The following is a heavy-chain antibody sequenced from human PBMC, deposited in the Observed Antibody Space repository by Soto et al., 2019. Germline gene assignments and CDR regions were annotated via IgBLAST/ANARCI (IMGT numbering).Heavy chain of an antibody. CDR1: GYTLTELS. Sequence: ASVKVSCKVSGYTLTELSMHWVRQAPGKGLEWMGGFDPEDGETIYAQKFQGRVTMTEDTSTDTAYMELSSLRAEDTAVYYCARVGHYYDSSGYYYVRRFMDVWGQGTTVTVSS. D-gene: IGHD3-22*01. J-gene: IGHJ6*02. CDR2: FDPEDGET. CDR3: ARVGHYYDSSGYYYVRRFMDV. V-gene: IGHV1-24*01.